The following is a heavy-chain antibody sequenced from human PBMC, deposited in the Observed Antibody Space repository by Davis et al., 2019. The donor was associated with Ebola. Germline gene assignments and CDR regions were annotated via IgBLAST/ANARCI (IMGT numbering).Heavy chain of an antibody. V-gene: IGHV4-38-2*02. CDR2: ISHGGSS. CDR1: GYSINSNYY. D-gene: IGHD3-16*01. Sequence: SETLSLTCTVSGYSINSNYYWGWIRQPPGKGLEWIGTISHGGSSYYSPSLKSRVTISLDTSKNQFSLKLDSVTAADTAVYYCAKLGGGAFNWFDPWGPGTLVTVSS. CDR3: AKLGGGAFNWFDP. J-gene: IGHJ5*02.